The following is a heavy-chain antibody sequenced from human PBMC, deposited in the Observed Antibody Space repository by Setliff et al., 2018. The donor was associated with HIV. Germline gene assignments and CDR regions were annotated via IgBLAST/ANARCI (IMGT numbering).Heavy chain of an antibody. V-gene: IGHV1-69-2*01. Sequence: ASVKVSCKASGYTFTNYFMHWVRQAPGEGLEWVGSVDPEDGETRYAMKFQGSVTISADTSTDTTYLSLTSLRSQDTAVYYCATVRIVGATEFDYWGQGTGVTVSS. CDR3: ATVRIVGATEFDY. CDR1: GYTFTNYF. D-gene: IGHD1-26*01. J-gene: IGHJ4*02. CDR2: VDPEDGET.